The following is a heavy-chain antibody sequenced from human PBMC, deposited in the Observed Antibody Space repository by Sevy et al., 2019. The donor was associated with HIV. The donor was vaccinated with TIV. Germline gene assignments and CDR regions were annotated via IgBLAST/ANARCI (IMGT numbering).Heavy chain of an antibody. J-gene: IGHJ4*02. CDR3: ARGQGY. CDR1: GFTFSSYL. CDR2: INSDGSST. V-gene: IGHV3-74*01. Sequence: GVSLRLSCAASGFTFSSYLMHWVRQAPGKGPVWVSGINSDGSSTSYADSVKGRFTISRDNARNTLYLEMNSLRSEDTAVYYCARGQGYWGQGTLVTVSS.